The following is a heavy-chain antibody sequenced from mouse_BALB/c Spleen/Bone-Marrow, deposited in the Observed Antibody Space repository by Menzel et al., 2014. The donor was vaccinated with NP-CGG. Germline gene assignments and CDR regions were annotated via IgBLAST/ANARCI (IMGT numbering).Heavy chain of an antibody. CDR1: GFTFSSYG. D-gene: IGHD2-3*01. Sequence: EVKVVESGGGLVQPGGSLKLSCAASGFTFSSYGMSWVRQTPDKRLELVATINSNGGSTYYPDSVKGRFTISRDNAKNTLYLQMSSLKSEDTAMYYCARERDGYFRGAMDYWGQGTSVTVSS. CDR3: ARERDGYFRGAMDY. V-gene: IGHV5-6-3*01. J-gene: IGHJ4*01. CDR2: INSNGGST.